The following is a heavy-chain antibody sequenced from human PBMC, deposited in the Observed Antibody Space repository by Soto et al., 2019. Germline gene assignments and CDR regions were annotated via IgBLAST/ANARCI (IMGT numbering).Heavy chain of an antibody. J-gene: IGHJ4*02. CDR1: GGSFSGYY. Sequence: SETLSLTCAVYGGSFSGYYWSWIRQPPGKGLEWIGEINHSGSTNYNPSLKSRVTISVDTSKNQFSLKLSSVTAADTAVYYCARDPRGSYYDYYFDYWGQGTLVTVS. V-gene: IGHV4-34*01. D-gene: IGHD1-26*01. CDR3: ARDPRGSYYDYYFDY. CDR2: INHSGST.